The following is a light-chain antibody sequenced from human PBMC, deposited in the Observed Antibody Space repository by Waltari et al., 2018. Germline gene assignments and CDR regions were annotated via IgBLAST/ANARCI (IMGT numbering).Light chain of an antibody. J-gene: IGKJ1*01. Sequence: VMTQSPATLSVSPVERATLSCRASQSVFSNVAWYQQKPGQAPRLLIFGAYTRATDIPGRFSGSGSGTEFTLTISSLQSEDAAVYYCLQYNDWPPWTFGQGTTVEIK. CDR3: LQYNDWPPWT. CDR2: GAY. CDR1: QSVFSN. V-gene: IGKV3-15*01.